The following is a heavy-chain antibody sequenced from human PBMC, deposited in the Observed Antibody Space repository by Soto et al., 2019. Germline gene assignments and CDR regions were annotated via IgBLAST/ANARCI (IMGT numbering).Heavy chain of an antibody. J-gene: IGHJ6*02. CDR2: IWYDGSNK. CDR3: ARGDDYVWGSMGYYGMDV. D-gene: IGHD3-16*01. V-gene: IGHV3-33*01. Sequence: QVQLVESGGGVVQPGRSLRLSCAASGFTFSSYGMHWVRQAPGKGLEWVAVIWYDGSNKYYADSVKGRFTISRDNSKNTLYLQMSSRRAEDTAVYYCARGDDYVWGSMGYYGMDVWGQGTTVTVSS. CDR1: GFTFSSYG.